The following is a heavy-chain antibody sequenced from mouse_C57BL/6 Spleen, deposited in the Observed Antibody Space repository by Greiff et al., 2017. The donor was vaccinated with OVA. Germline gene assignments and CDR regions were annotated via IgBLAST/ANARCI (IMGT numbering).Heavy chain of an antibody. D-gene: IGHD2-3*01. CDR3: ARRGVYDGYSYYFDY. Sequence: VKLVESDAELVKPGASVKISCKVSGYTFTDHTIHWMKQRPEQGLEWIGYIYPRDGSTKYNEKFKGKATLTADKSSSTAYMQLNSLTSEDSAVYFCARRGVYDGYSYYFDYWGQGTTLTVSS. J-gene: IGHJ2*01. CDR2: IYPRDGST. CDR1: GYTFTDHT. V-gene: IGHV1-78*01.